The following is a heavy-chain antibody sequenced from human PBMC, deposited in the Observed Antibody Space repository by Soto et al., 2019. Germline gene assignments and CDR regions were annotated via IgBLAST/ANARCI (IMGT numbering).Heavy chain of an antibody. CDR1: GYTFSNYG. CDR3: AREGQLGY. CDR2: ISGYNGNT. Sequence: QVQLVQSGAEVKKPGASVKVSCQASGYTFSNYGFSWVRQAPGQGLEWMGWISGYNGNTNYAERLQGRVTMTTDTSTSTAYMELKSLRYDDTAVYDCAREGQLGYWGQGTPVTVSS. D-gene: IGHD6-6*01. V-gene: IGHV1-18*01. J-gene: IGHJ4*02.